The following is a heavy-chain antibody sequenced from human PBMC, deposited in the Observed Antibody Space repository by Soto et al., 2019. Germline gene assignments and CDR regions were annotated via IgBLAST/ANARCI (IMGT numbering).Heavy chain of an antibody. Sequence: GASVKVSCKASGYTFTSYGINWVRQAPGQRLEWMGWISVYNGNTNYAQKLQGRITMTTDASTSTAYMELRSLRSDDTALYYCARDRSIQENAFDIWGQGTMVTVSS. CDR1: GYTFTSYG. D-gene: IGHD5-18*01. CDR2: ISVYNGNT. CDR3: ARDRSIQENAFDI. V-gene: IGHV1-18*01. J-gene: IGHJ3*02.